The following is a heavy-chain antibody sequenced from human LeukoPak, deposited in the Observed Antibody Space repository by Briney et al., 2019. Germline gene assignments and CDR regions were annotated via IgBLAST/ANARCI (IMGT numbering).Heavy chain of an antibody. Sequence: GGSLRLSCAASGFTFSSYGMHWVRQAPGKGLEWVAVIWYDGSNKYYADSVKGRFTIYRDNSKNTLYLQMNSLRAEDTAVYYCARDKLELDPVYYFDYWGQGTLVTVSS. J-gene: IGHJ4*02. V-gene: IGHV3-33*01. CDR3: ARDKLELDPVYYFDY. D-gene: IGHD1-7*01. CDR1: GFTFSSYG. CDR2: IWYDGSNK.